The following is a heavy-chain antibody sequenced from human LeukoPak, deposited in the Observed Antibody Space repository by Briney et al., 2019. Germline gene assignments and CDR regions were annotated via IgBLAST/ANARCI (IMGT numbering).Heavy chain of an antibody. D-gene: IGHD3-10*01. CDR1: GITFSDTW. CDR2: FLCIVNGGTT. J-gene: IGHJ4*02. Sequence: GESLRLSCAASGITFSDTWMSWVRRAPGKGLEWVARFLCIVNGGTTDYAAPVKGRFTVSRDDSKDMVFLQMNSLETEDTAVYYCTTHYRPGSHYIIFDYWGQGTLVTVSS. CDR3: TTHYRPGSHYIIFDY. V-gene: IGHV3-15*01.